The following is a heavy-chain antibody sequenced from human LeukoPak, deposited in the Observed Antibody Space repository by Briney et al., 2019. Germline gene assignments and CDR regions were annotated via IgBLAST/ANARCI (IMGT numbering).Heavy chain of an antibody. J-gene: IGHJ4*02. V-gene: IGHV3-21*01. CDR1: GFTFSSYS. Sequence: GGSLRLSCAASGFTFSSYSMNWVRQAPGKGLEWVSSISSSSSYIYYADSVKGRFTISRDNAKNSLYLQMNSLRAEDTAVSYCAREGSRATMFVYWGQGTLVTVSS. D-gene: IGHD1-26*01. CDR3: AREGSRATMFVY. CDR2: ISSSSSYI.